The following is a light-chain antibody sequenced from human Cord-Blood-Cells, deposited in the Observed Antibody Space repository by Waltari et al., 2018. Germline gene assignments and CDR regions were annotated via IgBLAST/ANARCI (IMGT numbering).Light chain of an antibody. CDR2: RNN. J-gene: IGLJ3*02. Sequence: QSVLTQPPSASGTPGQRVTISCSGSTSNLGSHYVYWYQQLPGTAPKLLICRNNQRPSGVPDRFSGSKSGTSASLAISGLRSEDEADYYCAAWDDSLSGPVFGGGTKLTVL. CDR1: TSNLGSHY. V-gene: IGLV1-47*01. CDR3: AAWDDSLSGPV.